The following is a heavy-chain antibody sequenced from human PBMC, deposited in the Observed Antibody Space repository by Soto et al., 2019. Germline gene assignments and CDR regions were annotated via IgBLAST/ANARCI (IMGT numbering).Heavy chain of an antibody. Sequence: ASVKVSCKASGYTFTRYGISWVRQAPGQGLEWMGWINLNNGKTDYQRRLQGRVTMTTDTHTTTVYMELRNLRPDDTAMYYCARDPPGLYQFDYWGQGTLVTVSS. D-gene: IGHD3-16*02. V-gene: IGHV1-18*04. J-gene: IGHJ4*02. CDR2: INLNNGKT. CDR3: ARDPPGLYQFDY. CDR1: GYTFTRYG.